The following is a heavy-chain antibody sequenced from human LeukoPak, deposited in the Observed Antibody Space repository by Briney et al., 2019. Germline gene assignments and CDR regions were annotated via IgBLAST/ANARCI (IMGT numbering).Heavy chain of an antibody. CDR1: GFTFSSYE. Sequence: GGSLRLSCAASGFTFSSYEMNWVRQAPGKGLEWVSYISSSGSTIYHADSVKGRFTISRDNAKNSLYLQMNSLRAEDTAVYYCARVGPIWWSHATFDYWGQGTLVTVSS. CDR3: ARVGPIWWSHATFDY. D-gene: IGHD2-21*01. J-gene: IGHJ4*02. V-gene: IGHV3-48*03. CDR2: ISSSGSTI.